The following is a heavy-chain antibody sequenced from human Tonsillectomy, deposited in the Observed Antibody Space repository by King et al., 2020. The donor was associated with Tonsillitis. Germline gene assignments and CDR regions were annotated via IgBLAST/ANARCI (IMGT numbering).Heavy chain of an antibody. CDR2: IYYTGST. V-gene: IGHV4-59*08. J-gene: IGHJ5*02. D-gene: IGHD2-2*01. CDR3: ARHDSLGGPPAGRFDP. Sequence: QLQESGPGLVRPSETLSLTCTVSGGSISSYYWTWIRQPPGKGLEWIGYIYYTGSTNYNPSLKSRVTISVDTSKNQFFLKMTSVTAADTAIYYCARHDSLGGPPAGRFDPWGQGTLVTVSS. CDR1: GGSISSYY.